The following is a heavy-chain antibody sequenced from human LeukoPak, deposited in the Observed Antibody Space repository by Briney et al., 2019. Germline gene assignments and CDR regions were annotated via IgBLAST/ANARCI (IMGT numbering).Heavy chain of an antibody. V-gene: IGHV3-48*02. Sequence: GGSLRLFCAASGFTFSTSSMNWVRQAPGKGLEWVSYISGSSSTIYYADSVKGRFTISRDNAKNSLYLQMNSLRDEDTAVYYCARDYYGCFDYWGQGILVTVSS. D-gene: IGHD3-10*01. CDR1: GFTFSTSS. CDR2: ISGSSSTI. CDR3: ARDYYGCFDY. J-gene: IGHJ4*02.